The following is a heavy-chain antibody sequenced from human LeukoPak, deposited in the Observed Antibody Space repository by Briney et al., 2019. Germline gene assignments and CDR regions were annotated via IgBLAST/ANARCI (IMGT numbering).Heavy chain of an antibody. Sequence: GGSLRLSCAASGFTFSSYGMHGVRQAPGKGRERGAVIWCDASNKYYADSVQGRFSISRDNSTNTLSLQMNSLRAEDTAVYYCAKDAAYSSSPRKAYYFDYWGQGTLVTVSS. CDR3: AKDAAYSSSPRKAYYFDY. CDR1: GFTFSSYG. CDR2: IWCDASNK. D-gene: IGHD6-6*01. V-gene: IGHV3-33*06. J-gene: IGHJ4*02.